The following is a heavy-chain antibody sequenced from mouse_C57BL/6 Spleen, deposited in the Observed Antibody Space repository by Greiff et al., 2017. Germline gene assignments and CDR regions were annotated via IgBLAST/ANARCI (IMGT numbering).Heavy chain of an antibody. CDR2: ISSGSSTI. V-gene: IGHV5-17*01. Sequence: EVKLQESGGGLVKPGGSLKLSCAASGFTFSDYGMHWVRQAPEKGLEWVAYISSGSSTIYYADTVKGRFTISRDNAKNTLFLQMTSLRSEDTAMYYCATYGPFAYWGQGTLVTVSA. CDR3: ATYGPFAY. CDR1: GFTFSDYG. D-gene: IGHD1-1*02. J-gene: IGHJ3*01.